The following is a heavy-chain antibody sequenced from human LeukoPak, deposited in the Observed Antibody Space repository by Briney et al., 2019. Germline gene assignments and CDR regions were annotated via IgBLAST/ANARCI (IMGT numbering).Heavy chain of an antibody. J-gene: IGHJ3*01. V-gene: IGHV3-30-3*01. CDR2: ISYDGNNK. CDR1: GFTFSSYA. D-gene: IGHD3-22*01. CDR3: AKDGRYYYDSSGYYGV. Sequence: GGSLRLSCAASGFTFSSYAMHWVRRAPGKGLEWVAVISYDGNNKYYADSVKGRFTISRDNSKNTLYLQMNSLRAEDTAVYYCAKDGRYYYDSSGYYGVWGQGTMVTVSS.